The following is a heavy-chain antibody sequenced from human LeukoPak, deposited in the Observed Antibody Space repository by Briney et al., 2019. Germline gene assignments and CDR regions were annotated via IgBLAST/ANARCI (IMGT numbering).Heavy chain of an antibody. CDR1: DYTFASYG. D-gene: IGHD3-16*01. Sequence: ASVKVSCKASDYTFASYGISWVRQAPGQGLEWMGWISNYNGGTNLAQKVQERVTLTTDTSTSTTYMELRSLRSDDTAVYYCARDYYEASGYKYDVFDIWGQGTMVTVSS. V-gene: IGHV1-18*01. CDR2: ISNYNGGT. CDR3: ARDYYEASGYKYDVFDI. J-gene: IGHJ3*02.